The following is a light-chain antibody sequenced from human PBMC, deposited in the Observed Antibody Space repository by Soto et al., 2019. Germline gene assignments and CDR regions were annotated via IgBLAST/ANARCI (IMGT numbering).Light chain of an antibody. Sequence: DIQMTQSPSTLSASMGDRVTITCRASQSISTYLAWYQQKPGKAPKLLTYDASSLEGGVPSRFSGSRSGTEFTLTISSLQPEDFANYYCQQYESSSSWTFGQGTKVDIK. V-gene: IGKV1-5*01. CDR3: QQYESSSSWT. CDR1: QSISTY. J-gene: IGKJ1*01. CDR2: DAS.